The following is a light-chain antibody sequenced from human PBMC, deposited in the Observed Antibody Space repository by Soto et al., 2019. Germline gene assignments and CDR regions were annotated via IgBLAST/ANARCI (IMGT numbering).Light chain of an antibody. Sequence: EIVLTQSPATLSLSPGERATLSCRASQSVGSYLAWFQQKPGQAPRLLIYDATNRATGIPARFNGSGSGTDFTLTISSLEPEDFAVYYCQQRRSWPRAFGQGTQVEFK. CDR2: DAT. J-gene: IGKJ1*01. CDR1: QSVGSY. V-gene: IGKV3-11*01. CDR3: QQRRSWPRA.